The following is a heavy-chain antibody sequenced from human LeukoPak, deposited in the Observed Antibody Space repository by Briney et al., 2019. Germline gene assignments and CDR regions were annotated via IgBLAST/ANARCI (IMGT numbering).Heavy chain of an antibody. CDR1: GFTFSSYA. D-gene: IGHD3-9*01. CDR3: VKGLYDILTGYPFDY. V-gene: IGHV3-64D*06. Sequence: GGTLRLSCSASGFTFSSYAMHWVRQAPGKGLEYVSAISSNGGSTYYADSVKGRFTISRDNSKNKLYLQMSSRRAEDSAVYYCVKGLYDILTGYPFDYWGQGTLVTVSS. J-gene: IGHJ4*02. CDR2: ISSNGGST.